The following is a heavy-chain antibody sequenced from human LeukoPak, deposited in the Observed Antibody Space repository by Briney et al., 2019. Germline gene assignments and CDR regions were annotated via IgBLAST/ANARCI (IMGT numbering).Heavy chain of an antibody. D-gene: IGHD6-19*01. J-gene: IGHJ4*02. CDR2: FSGSGSST. V-gene: IGHV3-23*01. CDR1: GFTFSNFG. CDR3: AKGRVADNGWMFNDY. Sequence: VGSLRLSCAASGFTFSNFGMSWVRQAPGKGLEWVSSFSGSGSSTYYADSVKGRFSVSRDNSKNTLYLQMNSLRAEDTAVYYCAKGRVADNGWMFNDYWGQGTLVTASS.